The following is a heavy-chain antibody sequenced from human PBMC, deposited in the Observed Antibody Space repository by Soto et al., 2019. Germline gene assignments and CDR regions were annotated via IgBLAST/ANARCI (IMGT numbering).Heavy chain of an antibody. Sequence: GGSLRLSCAASGFTFSSYGMHWVRQAPGKGLEWVSIILYDGSNKYYADSVKGRFTISRDNSKNTLYLQMNSLRAEDTAWYYCAKVRARLQWSHYDMDFWGQGTTVTVSS. J-gene: IGHJ6*02. V-gene: IGHV3-30*18. CDR3: AKVRARLQWSHYDMDF. D-gene: IGHD6-25*01. CDR2: ILYDGSNK. CDR1: GFTFSSYG.